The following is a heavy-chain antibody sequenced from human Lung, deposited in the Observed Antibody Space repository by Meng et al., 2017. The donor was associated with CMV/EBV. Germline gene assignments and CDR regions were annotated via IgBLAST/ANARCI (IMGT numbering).Heavy chain of an antibody. CDR1: GFTFSSYV. V-gene: IGHV3-23*01. CDR2: ISGSGGIT. Sequence: GEXXTISCAASGFTFSSYVMSWVRQAPGKGLEWVSAISGSGGITYYADSVKGRFTISGDNSKNTLYLEINSLRAEDTAEYYCAKDEAVYAISPFDYWGQGXLVTVSS. CDR3: AKDEAVYAISPFDY. D-gene: IGHD2-8*01. J-gene: IGHJ4*02.